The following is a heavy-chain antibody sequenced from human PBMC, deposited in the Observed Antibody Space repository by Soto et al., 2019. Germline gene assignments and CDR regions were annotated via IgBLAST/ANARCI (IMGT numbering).Heavy chain of an antibody. J-gene: IGHJ4*02. CDR2: INAGNGNT. D-gene: IGHD6-13*01. Sequence: ASVKVSCKASGYTFTSYVLHWVRQAPGQRLEWMGWINAGNGNTKYSQKFQGRVTITRDTSASTAYMELSSLRSEDTAVYYCARGALAAPLGYWGQGTLVTVSS. CDR3: ARGALAAPLGY. V-gene: IGHV1-3*01. CDR1: GYTFTSYV.